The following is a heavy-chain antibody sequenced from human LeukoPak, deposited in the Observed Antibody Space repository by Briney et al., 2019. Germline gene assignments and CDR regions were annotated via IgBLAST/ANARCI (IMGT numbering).Heavy chain of an antibody. D-gene: IGHD5-12*01. CDR2: IKQDGSEK. CDR3: ARDWYSGYDSFDY. Sequence: PGGSLRLSCAASGFTFSSYWMIWVRQAPGKGLEWVANIKQDGSEKYYVDSVEGRFTISRDNAKNSLYLQMDSLRAEDTAVYYCARDWYSGYDSFDYWGQGTVVTVSS. V-gene: IGHV3-7*04. CDR1: GFTFSSYW. J-gene: IGHJ4*02.